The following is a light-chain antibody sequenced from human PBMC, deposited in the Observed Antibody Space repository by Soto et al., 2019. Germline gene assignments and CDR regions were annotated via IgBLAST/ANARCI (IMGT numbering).Light chain of an antibody. CDR2: GAS. CDR1: QSVSSSY. J-gene: IGKJ2*01. V-gene: IGKV3-20*01. CDR3: QQYGSSPQT. Sequence: EIVLTQSPGTLSLSPGERATLSCRASQSVSSSYLAWYQQKPGQAPRLLIYGASSSATGIPGRFSGSGSGTDVTLTISRLEPEDFAVYYCQQYGSSPQTFGQGTKLEIK.